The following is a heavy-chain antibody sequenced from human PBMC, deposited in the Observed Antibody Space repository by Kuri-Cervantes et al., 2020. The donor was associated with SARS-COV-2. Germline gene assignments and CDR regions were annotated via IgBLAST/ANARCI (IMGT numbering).Heavy chain of an antibody. J-gene: IGHJ3*02. CDR2: INPNSGGT. CDR1: GYTFTGYY. V-gene: IGHV1-2*04. CDR3: ARSTPFRRLAVISQGGAFDI. D-gene: IGHD3-22*01. Sequence: ASVKVSCKASGYTFTGYYMHWVRQAPGQGLEWMGWINPNSGGTNYAQKFQGWVTMTRDTSISTVYMELSRLRSDDTAVYYCARSTPFRRLAVISQGGAFDIWGQGTMVTVS.